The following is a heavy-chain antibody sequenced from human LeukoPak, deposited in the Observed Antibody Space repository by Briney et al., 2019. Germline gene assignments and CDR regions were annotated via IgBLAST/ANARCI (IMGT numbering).Heavy chain of an antibody. CDR3: ARGSDGWFASDY. D-gene: IGHD6-19*01. Sequence: TGGSLRLSCAASGFTFNSYGMHWVRQAPGKGLEWVAVIWYGGSNKYYADSVKGRFSISRDNSKHTLYLQMNSLTGEDTAVYYCARGSDGWFASDYWGQGILVTVSS. CDR1: GFTFNSYG. J-gene: IGHJ4*02. V-gene: IGHV3-33*01. CDR2: IWYGGSNK.